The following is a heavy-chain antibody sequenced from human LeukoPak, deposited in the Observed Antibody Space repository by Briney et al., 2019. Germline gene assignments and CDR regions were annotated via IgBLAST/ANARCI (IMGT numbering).Heavy chain of an antibody. J-gene: IGHJ4*02. CDR3: AKDRRRRVVNLIDY. CDR2: ISGSGGTT. CDR1: GFTFSSYA. Sequence: GGSLRLSCAAYGFTFSSYAMSWVRQPPGKGLEWVSAISGSGGTTYYADSVKGRFTISRDNSKNTLYLQMNSLRAEDTAVYYCAKDRRRRVVNLIDYWGQGTLVTVSS. D-gene: IGHD2-15*01. V-gene: IGHV3-23*01.